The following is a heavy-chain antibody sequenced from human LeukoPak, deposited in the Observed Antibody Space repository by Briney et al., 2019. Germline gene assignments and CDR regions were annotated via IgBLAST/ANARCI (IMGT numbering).Heavy chain of an antibody. Sequence: GESLKISCKGSGYRFSSYWIGWVRQMPGKGLERMGIIYPGDSDTRYSPSFEGQVTISADRSVNTAYLQWSSLKASDTAMYYCARPHGTGSGYADYWGQGTLVTVSS. V-gene: IGHV5-51*01. CDR2: IYPGDSDT. D-gene: IGHD5-12*01. J-gene: IGHJ4*02. CDR1: GYRFSSYW. CDR3: ARPHGTGSGYADY.